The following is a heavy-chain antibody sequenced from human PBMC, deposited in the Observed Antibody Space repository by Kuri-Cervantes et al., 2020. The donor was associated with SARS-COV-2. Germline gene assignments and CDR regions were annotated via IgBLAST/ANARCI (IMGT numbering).Heavy chain of an antibody. CDR2: INHSGST. J-gene: IGHJ3*02. V-gene: IGHV4-34*01. Sequence: GSLRLSCAVYGGSFSGYYWSWIRQPPGKGLEWIGEINHSGSTNYNPSLKSRVTISVDTSKNQFSLKLSSVTAADTAVYYCARDRGWELLRPYAFDIWGQGTMVTVSS. CDR3: ARDRGWELLRPYAFDI. CDR1: GGSFSGYY. D-gene: IGHD1-26*01.